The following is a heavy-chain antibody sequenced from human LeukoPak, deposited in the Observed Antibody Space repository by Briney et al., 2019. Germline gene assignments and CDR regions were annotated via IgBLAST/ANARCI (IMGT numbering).Heavy chain of an antibody. CDR2: FDPGDGET. Sequence: GASVKVSCKVSGYTLTELSMHWVRQAPGKGLEWMGGFDPGDGETIYAQKLHTRVTITDDTPTDTAYMALSSLRSDDTAVYYCARDMVRGVIFREPPGYWGQGTLVTVSS. D-gene: IGHD3-10*01. J-gene: IGHJ4*02. CDR1: GYTLTELS. CDR3: ARDMVRGVIFREPPGY. V-gene: IGHV1-24*01.